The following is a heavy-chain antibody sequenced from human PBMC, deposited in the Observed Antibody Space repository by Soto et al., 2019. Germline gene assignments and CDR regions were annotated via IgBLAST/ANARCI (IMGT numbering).Heavy chain of an antibody. CDR1: GFTFSSYA. CDR2: ISGSGGST. J-gene: IGHJ4*02. Sequence: EVQLLESGGGLVQPGGSLRLSCAASGFTFSSYAMNWVRQAPGKGLEWVSVISGSGGSTYYADSVKGRFTISRDNSKNTLYLLMNSLRAEDTVVYYCARRSSSWYFDYWGQGTLVTVSS. V-gene: IGHV3-23*01. CDR3: ARRSSSWYFDY. D-gene: IGHD6-13*01.